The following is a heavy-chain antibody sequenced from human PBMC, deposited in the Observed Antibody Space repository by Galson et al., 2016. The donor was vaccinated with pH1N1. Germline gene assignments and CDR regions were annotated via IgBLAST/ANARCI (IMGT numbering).Heavy chain of an antibody. CDR3: ATETGSSGMDV. J-gene: IGHJ6*02. V-gene: IGHV1-69*08. Sequence: SVKVSCKASGGTLSRHTISWVRQAPGQGLEWMGRILPIVGTTYYAQKLQGRVTIIADRFTSTASMELSGLTSDDTAVYYCATETGSSGMDVWGQGTRVTVSS. CDR1: GGTLSRHT. D-gene: IGHD3-10*01. CDR2: ILPIVGTT.